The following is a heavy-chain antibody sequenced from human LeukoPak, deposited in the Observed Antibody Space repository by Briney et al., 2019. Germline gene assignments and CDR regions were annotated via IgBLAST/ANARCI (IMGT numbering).Heavy chain of an antibody. D-gene: IGHD2-2*02. Sequence: GGSLRLSCAASGFTFDDYAMHWVRQAPGKGLEWVAVIWYDGSNKYYADSVKGRFTISRDNSKNTLYLQMNSLRAEDTAVYYCARDGVVPAAIHYYYGMDVWGQGTTVTVSS. V-gene: IGHV3-33*08. J-gene: IGHJ6*02. CDR3: ARDGVVPAAIHYYYGMDV. CDR1: GFTFDDYA. CDR2: IWYDGSNK.